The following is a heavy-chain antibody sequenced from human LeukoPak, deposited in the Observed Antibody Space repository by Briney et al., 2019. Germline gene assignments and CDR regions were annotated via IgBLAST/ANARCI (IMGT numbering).Heavy chain of an antibody. V-gene: IGHV4-39*01. CDR1: GGSISSSSYY. J-gene: IGHJ3*02. Sequence: SETLSLTCTVSGGSISSSSYYWGWIRQPPGKGLEWIGSIYYSGSTYYNPSLKSRVTISVDTSKNQFSLKLSSVTAADTVVYYCASPYSYGDAFDIWGQGTMVTVSS. CDR3: ASPYSYGDAFDI. CDR2: IYYSGST. D-gene: IGHD5-18*01.